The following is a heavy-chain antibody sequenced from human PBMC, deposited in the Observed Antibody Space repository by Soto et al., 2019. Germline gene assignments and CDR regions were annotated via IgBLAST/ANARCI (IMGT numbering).Heavy chain of an antibody. Sequence: ASVKVSCKASGYTFTGYYMHWVRQAPGQGLEWMGWINPNSGGTNYAQKFQGWVTMTRDTSISTAYMELSRLRSDDTAVYYCARVSSGGSGGPFSAFDIWGQGTMVTVSS. D-gene: IGHD2-15*01. CDR2: INPNSGGT. V-gene: IGHV1-2*04. CDR1: GYTFTGYY. J-gene: IGHJ3*02. CDR3: ARVSSGGSGGPFSAFDI.